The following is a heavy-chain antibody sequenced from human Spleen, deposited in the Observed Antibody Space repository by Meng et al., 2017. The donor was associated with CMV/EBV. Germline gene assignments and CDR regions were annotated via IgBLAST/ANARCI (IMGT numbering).Heavy chain of an antibody. CDR3: AKGVGTTEGGFDY. J-gene: IGHJ4*02. CDR2: IYSGGSST. Sequence: GESLKISCEGSGFTFSTYAMSWVRQAPGKGLEWVSVIYSGGSSTYYADSVKGRFTISRDNSKNTLYLQMNSLRAEDTAVYYCAKGVGTTEGGFDYWGRGTLVTVSS. D-gene: IGHD1-26*01. CDR1: GFTFSTYA. V-gene: IGHV3-23*03.